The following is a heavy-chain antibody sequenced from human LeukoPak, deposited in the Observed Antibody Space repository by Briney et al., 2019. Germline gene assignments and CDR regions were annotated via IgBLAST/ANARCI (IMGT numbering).Heavy chain of an antibody. Sequence: SETLSLTCTVSGGSISTYYWSWIRQPAGKGLEWIERMYTSGSTNFNPPLQSRVTMSVDTSKNQFSLRLSSVAAADTAVYYCARDQSGTYDYVWGSYRPEDWFDPWGQGILVTVSS. CDR3: ARDQSGTYDYVWGSYRPEDWFDP. CDR1: GGSISTYY. V-gene: IGHV4-4*07. CDR2: MYTSGST. J-gene: IGHJ5*02. D-gene: IGHD3-16*02.